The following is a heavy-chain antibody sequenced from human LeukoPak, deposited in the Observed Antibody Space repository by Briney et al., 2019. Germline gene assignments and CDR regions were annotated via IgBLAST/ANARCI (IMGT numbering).Heavy chain of an antibody. D-gene: IGHD2-2*01. CDR3: AKDPVGGQLEKNWFDP. J-gene: IGHJ5*02. Sequence: PGGSLRLSCAASGFTFDDYAMHWVRQAPGKGLEWVSGISWNSGSIGYADSVKGRFTISRDNAKNSLYLQMNSLRAEDTALYYCAKDPVGGQLEKNWFDPWGQGTLVTVSS. CDR2: ISWNSGSI. V-gene: IGHV3-9*01. CDR1: GFTFDDYA.